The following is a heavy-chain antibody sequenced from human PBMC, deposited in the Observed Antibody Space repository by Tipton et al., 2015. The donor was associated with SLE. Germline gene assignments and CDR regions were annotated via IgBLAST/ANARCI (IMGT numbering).Heavy chain of an antibody. J-gene: IGHJ6*02. D-gene: IGHD6-13*01. CDR1: GFTFSSYG. CDR3: AKGGSSWGYYYGMDV. V-gene: IGHV3-30*02. Sequence: SLRLSCAASGFTFSSYGIHWVRQAPGKGLEWVAFIRYDGSNKYYADSVKGRFTISRDNSKNTLYLQMNSLRAEDTAVYYCAKGGSSWGYYYGMDVWGQGTTVTVSS. CDR2: IRYDGSNK.